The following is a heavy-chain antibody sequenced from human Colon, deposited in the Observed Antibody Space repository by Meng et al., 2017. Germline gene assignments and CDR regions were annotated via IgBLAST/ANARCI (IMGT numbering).Heavy chain of an antibody. CDR2: INYDGTIT. D-gene: IGHD4-17*01. J-gene: IGHJ4*02. V-gene: IGHV3-74*01. CDR3: ARATTVTRIDS. Sequence: EVQLVGSGGGLVQPGGSLRLSCAASGFTFSSFWMHWVRQAPGKGLVWVSRINYDGTITNYADSVKGRFTISRDNAKNTLSLQVNSLRAEDTAVYYCARATTVTRIDSWGQGTLVTVSS. CDR1: GFTFSSFW.